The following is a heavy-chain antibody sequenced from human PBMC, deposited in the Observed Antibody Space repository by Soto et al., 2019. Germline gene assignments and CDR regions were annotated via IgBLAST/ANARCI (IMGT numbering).Heavy chain of an antibody. V-gene: IGHV4-31*03. CDR1: GGSISSGGYY. CDR3: ARDEEVNYADYGGSDHYYGMDV. D-gene: IGHD4-17*01. J-gene: IGHJ6*02. CDR2: IYYTGST. Sequence: QVQLQESGPGLVKPSQTLSLTCTVSGGSISSGGYYWSWIRQHPGKGLEWIGYIYYTGSTYYNPSLTSRVTISVDTSKNQCSLKLTSVTAADTAVYYCARDEEVNYADYGGSDHYYGMDVWGQGTTVTVSS.